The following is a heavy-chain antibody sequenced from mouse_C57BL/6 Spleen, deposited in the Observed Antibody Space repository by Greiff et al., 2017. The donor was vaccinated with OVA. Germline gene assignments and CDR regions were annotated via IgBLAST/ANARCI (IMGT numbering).Heavy chain of an antibody. CDR1: GYTFTDYY. V-gene: IGHV1-26*01. Sequence: VQLQQSGPELVKPGASVKISCKASGYTFTDYYMNWVKQSHGKSLEWIGDINPNNGGTSYNQKFKGKATLTVDKSSSTAYMELRSLTSEDSAVYYCARIPIYYGNPYYFDYWGQGTTLTVSS. CDR3: ARIPIYYGNPYYFDY. D-gene: IGHD2-1*01. J-gene: IGHJ2*01. CDR2: INPNNGGT.